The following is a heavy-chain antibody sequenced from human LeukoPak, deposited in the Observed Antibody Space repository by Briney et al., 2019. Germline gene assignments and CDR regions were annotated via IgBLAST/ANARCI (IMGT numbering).Heavy chain of an antibody. Sequence: PGGSLRLSCAASGFTFSSYAMSWDRQAPGKGLEWVSAISGSGGSTYYADSVKGRFTISRDNSKNTLYLQMNSLRAEDTAVYYCANGGLYYDILTGYSASYYFDYWGQGTLVTVSS. CDR1: GFTFSSYA. D-gene: IGHD3-9*01. V-gene: IGHV3-23*01. J-gene: IGHJ4*02. CDR2: ISGSGGST. CDR3: ANGGLYYDILTGYSASYYFDY.